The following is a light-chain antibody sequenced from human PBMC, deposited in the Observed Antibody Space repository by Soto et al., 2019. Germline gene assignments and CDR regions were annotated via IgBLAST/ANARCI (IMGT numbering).Light chain of an antibody. CDR2: DVI. CDR1: SSNIGNNY. J-gene: IGLJ1*01. V-gene: IGLV2-11*02. Sequence: QSVLTQSPSVSAAPGQKVTISCSGSSSNIGNNYVSWYQQHPGKAPKLMIYDVIKRPSGVPDRFSGSKSGNTASLTIYGLQAEDEADYYCCSYAGSYTHVFGTGTKLTVL. CDR3: CSYAGSYTHV.